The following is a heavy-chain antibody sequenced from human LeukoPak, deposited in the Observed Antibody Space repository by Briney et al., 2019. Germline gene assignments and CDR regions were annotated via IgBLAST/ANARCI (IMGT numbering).Heavy chain of an antibody. CDR2: INTNTGNP. D-gene: IGHD6-13*01. CDR1: GHTFTSYA. J-gene: IGHJ4*02. CDR3: ARTPAAAGYYFDY. V-gene: IGHV7-4-1*02. Sequence: ASVKVSCKASGHTFTSYAMNWVRQAPGQGLEWMGWINTNTGNPTYAQGFTGRFVFSLDTSVSTAYLQISSLKAGDTAVYYRARTPAAAGYYFDYWGQGTLVTVSS.